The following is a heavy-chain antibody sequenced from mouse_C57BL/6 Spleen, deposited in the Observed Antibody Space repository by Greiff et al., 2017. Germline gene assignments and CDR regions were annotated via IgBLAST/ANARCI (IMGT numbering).Heavy chain of an antibody. CDR1: GYTFTSYW. J-gene: IGHJ1*03. V-gene: IGHV1-64*01. CDR3: ARSEDYGGFYWYFDV. D-gene: IGHD2-4*01. Sequence: QVQLQQPGAELVKPGASVKLSCKASGYTFTSYWMHWVKQRPGQGLEWIGMIHPNSGSTNYNEKFKSKATLTVDKSSSTAYMQLSSLTSEDSAVYSCARSEDYGGFYWYFDVWGTGTTVTVSS. CDR2: IHPNSGST.